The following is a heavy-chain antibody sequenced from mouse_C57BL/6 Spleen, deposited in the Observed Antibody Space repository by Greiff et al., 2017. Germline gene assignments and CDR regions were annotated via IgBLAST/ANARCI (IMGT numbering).Heavy chain of an antibody. J-gene: IGHJ2*01. V-gene: IGHV5-16*01. CDR3: ARDRDKYFDY. CDR2: INYDGSST. CDR1: GFTFSDYY. Sequence: DVKLVESEGGLVQPGSSMKLSCTASGFTFSDYYMAWVRQVPEKGLEWVANINYDGSSTYYLDSLKSRFIISRDNAKNILYLQMSSLKSEDTATYYCARDRDKYFDYWGQGTTLTVSS. D-gene: IGHD3-3*01.